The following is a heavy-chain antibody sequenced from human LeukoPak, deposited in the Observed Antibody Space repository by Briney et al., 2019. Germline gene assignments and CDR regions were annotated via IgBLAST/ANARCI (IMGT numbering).Heavy chain of an antibody. J-gene: IGHJ4*02. CDR2: IKDDGSVK. CDR3: AREVVATASAFDC. Sequence: GGSLRLSCTASGFSFSSFWMSWVRQAPGKGLEWAANIKDDGSVKNHVDSLKGRFSISRDNARNSLYLQISSLRAEDTAVYYCAREVVATASAFDCWGQGTLVTVSS. CDR1: GFSFSSFW. D-gene: IGHD2-21*01. V-gene: IGHV3-7*03.